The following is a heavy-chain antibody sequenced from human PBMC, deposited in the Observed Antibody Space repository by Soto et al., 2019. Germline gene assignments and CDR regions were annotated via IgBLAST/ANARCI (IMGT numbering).Heavy chain of an antibody. CDR3: ARTRSAWSDFHYYSLDV. D-gene: IGHD1-26*01. Sequence: QVQLVESGGGVVQPGRSLRLSCAASGFTFSNYVMQWVRQAPGKGLEWVAVISYDSTKTYYADSVKGRFTISRDNSNSALYVQMNSLTGEDTAVYYCARTRSAWSDFHYYSLDVWGQGTTVTVSS. CDR1: GFTFSNYV. V-gene: IGHV3-30*03. CDR2: ISYDSTKT. J-gene: IGHJ6*02.